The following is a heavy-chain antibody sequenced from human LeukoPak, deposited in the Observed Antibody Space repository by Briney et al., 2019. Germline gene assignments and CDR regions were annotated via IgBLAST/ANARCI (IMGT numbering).Heavy chain of an antibody. Sequence: ASVKVSCKASRNIFTGHYMHWVRQAPGQGLEWMGWINLNSGDTNHAQKFQGRVTTTRDTSISTAYMELNRLRSDDTAVYYCARGRYSSSWYGYWGQGTLVTVSS. V-gene: IGHV1-2*02. CDR3: ARGRYSSSWYGY. J-gene: IGHJ4*02. D-gene: IGHD6-13*01. CDR1: RNIFTGHY. CDR2: INLNSGDT.